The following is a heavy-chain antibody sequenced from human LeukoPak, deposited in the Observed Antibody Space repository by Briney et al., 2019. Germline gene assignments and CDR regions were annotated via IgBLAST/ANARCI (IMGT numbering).Heavy chain of an antibody. D-gene: IGHD4-11*01. Sequence: SETLSLTCTVSGGSISSYYWSWIRQPAGKGLEWIGRISTSGSTNYNPFLMSRVTISIDTSKKQFSLKLSSVTAADTAVYYCARGLGTSDYWGQGTLVTVSS. CDR2: ISTSGST. J-gene: IGHJ4*01. CDR3: ARGLGTSDY. V-gene: IGHV4-4*07. CDR1: GGSISSYY.